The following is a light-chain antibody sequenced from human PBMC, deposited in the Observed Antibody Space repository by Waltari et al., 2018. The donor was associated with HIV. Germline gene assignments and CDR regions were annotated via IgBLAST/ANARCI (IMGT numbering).Light chain of an antibody. CDR3: SSYTNNSTLV. J-gene: IGLJ2*01. Sequence: GQSITISCTATSRAVGRSNYVSCYQQHPGKAPKLMIYEVSSRPSGVSNRFSGSKSGNTASLTISGLQAEDEADYYCSSYTNNSTLVFGGGTKLTVL. CDR2: EVS. CDR1: SRAVGRSNY. V-gene: IGLV2-14*01.